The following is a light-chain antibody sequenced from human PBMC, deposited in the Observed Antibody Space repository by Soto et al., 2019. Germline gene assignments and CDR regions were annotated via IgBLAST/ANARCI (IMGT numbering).Light chain of an antibody. J-gene: IGLJ3*02. CDR1: SSGVGGYNY. Sequence: QSALAQPASVSGSPGQSITISCTGTSSGVGGYNYVSWYQQHPGKAPKLVIYGVTYRPSGVSARFSGSKFQNTASLTISGLQAEDEADYYCSSFRSGSVVLFGGGTKVTVL. V-gene: IGLV2-14*01. CDR2: GVT. CDR3: SSFRSGSVVL.